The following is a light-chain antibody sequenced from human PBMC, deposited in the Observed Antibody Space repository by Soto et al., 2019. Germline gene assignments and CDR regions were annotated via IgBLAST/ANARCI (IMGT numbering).Light chain of an antibody. CDR2: DVG. CDR3: CSYAGNKTVV. Sequence: QSALTQPRSVSGSPGQSVTICCSGTSSDVGAYIYVSWYQQYPAKAPKVMIYDVGRRPSGVPDRFSGSKSGNTASLTISGLQAEDEAVYLCCSYAGNKTVVFGGGTKLTVL. J-gene: IGLJ3*02. V-gene: IGLV2-11*01. CDR1: SSDVGAYIY.